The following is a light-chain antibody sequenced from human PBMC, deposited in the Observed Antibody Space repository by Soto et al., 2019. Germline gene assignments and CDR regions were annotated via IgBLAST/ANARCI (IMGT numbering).Light chain of an antibody. Sequence: TQFRFTLTVXXGERATIEXXTXQXXXFSTKNKNDLAGYQQKPGQPPKLLLYWASSREAGVPDRFSGSGSGTDFTLTISSLQAEDVAVYYCQQYCSAPLPFGVRTKVDIK. CDR1: QXXXFSTKNKND. V-gene: IGKV4-1*01. CDR3: QQYCSAPLP. J-gene: IGKJ3*01. CDR2: WAS.